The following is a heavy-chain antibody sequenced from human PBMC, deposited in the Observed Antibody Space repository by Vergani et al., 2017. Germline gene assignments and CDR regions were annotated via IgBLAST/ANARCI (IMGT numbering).Heavy chain of an antibody. J-gene: IGHJ3*02. CDR2: INHSGST. V-gene: IGHV4-34*01. D-gene: IGHD3-16*02. CDR3: ARYDLMITFGGVITHDAFDI. Sequence: QVQLQQWGAGLLKPSETLSLTCAVYGGSFSGYYWSWIRQPPGKGLEWIGEINHSGSTNYNPSLKSRVTISVDTSKNQFSLKLSSVTAADTAVYYCARYDLMITFGGVITHDAFDIWGQGTMVTVSS. CDR1: GGSFSGYY.